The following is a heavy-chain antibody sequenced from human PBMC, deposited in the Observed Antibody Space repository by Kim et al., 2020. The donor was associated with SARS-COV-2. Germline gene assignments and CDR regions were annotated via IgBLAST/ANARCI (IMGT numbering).Heavy chain of an antibody. D-gene: IGHD6-19*01. CDR2: IYYSGST. V-gene: IGHV4-39*01. J-gene: IGHJ5*02. CDR3: ARHTSSGWYLSIGFWFDP. Sequence: SETLSLTCTVSGGSISSSSYYWGWIRQPPGKGLEWIGSIYYSGSTYYNPSLKSRVTISEDTTKNQFSLKLSSVTAADTAVYYCARHTSSGWYLSIGFWFDPWGQGTLVTVSS. CDR1: GGSISSSSYY.